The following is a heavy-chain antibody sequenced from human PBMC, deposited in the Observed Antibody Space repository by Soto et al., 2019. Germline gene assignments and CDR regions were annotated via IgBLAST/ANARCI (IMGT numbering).Heavy chain of an antibody. J-gene: IGHJ4*02. CDR2: ISAYNGNT. V-gene: IGHV1-18*01. D-gene: IGHD3-10*01. Sequence: ASVKVSCKASGYTFTSYGISWVRQAPGQGLEWMGWISAYNGNTNYAQKLQGRVTMTTDTSTSTAYMELRSLRSDDTAVYYCARDPTSFLSRGSGSYLSLDYFDYWGQGTLVTVSS. CDR1: GYTFTSYG. CDR3: ARDPTSFLSRGSGSYLSLDYFDY.